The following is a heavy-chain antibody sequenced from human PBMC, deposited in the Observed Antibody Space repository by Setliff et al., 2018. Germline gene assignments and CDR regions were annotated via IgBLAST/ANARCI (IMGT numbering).Heavy chain of an antibody. V-gene: IGHV1-18*01. Sequence: ASVKVSCKAFGYTFAKYGTSWVRQAPGQGLEWMGWISGYNGYTVYAQKLQGRVTLTTDTSTGTAYMEVRSLRSDDTAQYYCVRDRAAIVVGPPTAAFDIWGQGTVVTVSS. D-gene: IGHD2-2*01. CDR3: VRDRAAIVVGPPTAAFDI. CDR1: GYTFAKYG. J-gene: IGHJ3*02. CDR2: ISGYNGYT.